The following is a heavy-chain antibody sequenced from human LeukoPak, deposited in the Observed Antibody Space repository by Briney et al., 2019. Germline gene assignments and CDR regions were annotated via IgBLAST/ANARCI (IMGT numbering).Heavy chain of an antibody. CDR3: TRRYNYDSSGYYYVRDAFDI. D-gene: IGHD3-22*01. Sequence: GGSLRLSCAASAFTFSSYGMHWVRQAPGKGLEWVGFIRSKAYGGTTKNAASVKGRFTISRDDSRSIAYLQMNSLKTEDTAVYYCTRRYNYDSSGYYYVRDAFDIWGQGTMVTVSS. J-gene: IGHJ3*02. CDR1: AFTFSSYG. V-gene: IGHV3-49*04. CDR2: IRSKAYGGTT.